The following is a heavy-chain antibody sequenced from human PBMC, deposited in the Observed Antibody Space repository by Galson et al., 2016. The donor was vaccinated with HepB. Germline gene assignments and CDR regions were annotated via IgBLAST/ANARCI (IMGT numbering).Heavy chain of an antibody. CDR3: ARDPGLRNGMGG. CDR1: GFTFRSYG. D-gene: IGHD4-17*01. V-gene: IGHV3-23*01. CDR2: ISGSGGTT. Sequence: SLRLSCAASGFTFRSYGMSWVRQAPGKGLEWVSIISGSGGTTYYADSVKGRFTISRDNSKNTLYLQMSSLRTEDTAVYFCARDPGLRNGMGGWGKGTTVTVSS. J-gene: IGHJ6*04.